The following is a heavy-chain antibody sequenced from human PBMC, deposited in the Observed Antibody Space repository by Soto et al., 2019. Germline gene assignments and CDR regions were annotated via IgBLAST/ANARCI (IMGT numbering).Heavy chain of an antibody. CDR1: GFTFISHE. Sequence: GGSLRLSCAASGFTFISHEMNWVRQAPGKGREWVSYISSSGTIIDYADSVKGRFTLSRDNAKNSLYLQMNSLRAEDTAVYYCARSWGVYCSTLSCYSPWLDPWGQGTLVTVSS. J-gene: IGHJ5*02. CDR2: ISSSGTII. CDR3: ARSWGVYCSTLSCYSPWLDP. D-gene: IGHD2-2*02. V-gene: IGHV3-48*03.